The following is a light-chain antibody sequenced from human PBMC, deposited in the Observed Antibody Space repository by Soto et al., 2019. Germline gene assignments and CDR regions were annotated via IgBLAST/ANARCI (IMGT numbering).Light chain of an antibody. CDR2: GAS. CDR1: QSVSSSY. J-gene: IGKJ4*01. CDR3: QQYGYLVT. Sequence: EIVLTQSPGTLSLSPGERATLSFRASQSVSSSYLAWYQQKPGRAHRLLIYGASSRATGIPDRFSGSGSGTDFTLTISRLEPEDFAMYYCQQYGYLVTFGGGTKVDIK. V-gene: IGKV3-20*01.